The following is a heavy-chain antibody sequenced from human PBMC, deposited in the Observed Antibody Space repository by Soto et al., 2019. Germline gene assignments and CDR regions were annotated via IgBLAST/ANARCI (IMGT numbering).Heavy chain of an antibody. CDR3: ARDHGGGNLYGDSGY. CDR2: ISYDGNNR. D-gene: IGHD4-17*01. J-gene: IGHJ4*02. Sequence: PGASLRLSCADSGFIFSHYGMHWVRQAPGKGLEWVAFISYDGNNREYADSVKGRLTISRDNSKNTLYLEMNSLRAEDTAMYYCARDHGGGNLYGDSGYWGQGT. V-gene: IGHV3-30*03. CDR1: GFIFSHYG.